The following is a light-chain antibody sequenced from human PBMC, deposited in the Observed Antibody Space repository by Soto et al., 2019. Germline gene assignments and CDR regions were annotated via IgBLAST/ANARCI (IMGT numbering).Light chain of an antibody. CDR2: EVS. CDR1: SIDVGGYNY. Sequence: QSVLTQPASVSGSTGQSITISCTGTSIDVGGYNYVSWYQQHPGKAPKLMIYEVSNRPSWVSNRFSGSKSGNTASLTISGLQSEDEADYYCSSYTSSSTGVFGTGTRVTVL. V-gene: IGLV2-14*01. J-gene: IGLJ1*01. CDR3: SSYTSSSTGV.